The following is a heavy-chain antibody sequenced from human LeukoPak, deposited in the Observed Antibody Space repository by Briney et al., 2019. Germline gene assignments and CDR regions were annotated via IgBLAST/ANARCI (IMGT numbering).Heavy chain of an antibody. Sequence: GASLKISSKGSGYSFTSYWIGWVRRMPGKGLEWMGIIYPGDSDTRYSPSFQGQVTISADKSITTSYLQWSSLKASDPAMYYCARLGEAAAIDNWFDPWGKGTLVTVSS. D-gene: IGHD6-13*01. J-gene: IGHJ5*02. CDR2: IYPGDSDT. CDR1: GYSFTSYW. CDR3: ARLGEAAAIDNWFDP. V-gene: IGHV5-51*01.